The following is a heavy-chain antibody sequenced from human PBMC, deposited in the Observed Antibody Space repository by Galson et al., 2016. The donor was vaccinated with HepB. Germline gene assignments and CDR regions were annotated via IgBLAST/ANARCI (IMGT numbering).Heavy chain of an antibody. CDR2: IYYSGSA. Sequence: TLSLTCAVSGGFIASGGYSWSWIRQPPGKGLEWIGYIYYSGSAFYNPSLKSRVTISVDLSENHFSLRLTSVSAADTAMYYCARVKGSAQDYWGQGALVTVSS. J-gene: IGHJ4*02. CDR1: GGFIASGGYS. CDR3: ARVKGSAQDY. D-gene: IGHD3-10*01. V-gene: IGHV4-30-2*01.